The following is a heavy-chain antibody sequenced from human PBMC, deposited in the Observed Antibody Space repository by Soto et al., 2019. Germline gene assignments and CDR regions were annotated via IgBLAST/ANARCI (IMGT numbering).Heavy chain of an antibody. J-gene: IGHJ4*02. CDR2: IWYDGSNK. V-gene: IGHV3-33*01. D-gene: IGHD6-19*01. CDR1: GFTFSSYG. Sequence: GGSLRLSCAASGFTFSSYGMHWVRQAPGKGLEWVAVIWYDGSNKYYADSVKGRFTISRDNSKNTLYLQMNSLRAEDTAVYYCARDSFPWRDSSGWYFNYWGQGTLVTVSS. CDR3: ARDSFPWRDSSGWYFNY.